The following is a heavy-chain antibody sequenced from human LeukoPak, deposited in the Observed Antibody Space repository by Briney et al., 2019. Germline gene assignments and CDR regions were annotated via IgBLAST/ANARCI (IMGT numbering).Heavy chain of an antibody. CDR2: IKSKRSGAT. CDR1: GFPFSDAW. CDR3: TTDLRSTLLRYFEGY. D-gene: IGHD3-9*01. J-gene: IGHJ4*02. Sequence: PGESLRLSCAASGFPFSDAWMSWVRQAPGKGLAWIGRIKSKRSGATDYAESVKGRFTISRDDSQNMVHLQMNSLNTEETAVYYCTTDLRSTLLRYFEGYWGQGTLVTVSS. V-gene: IGHV3-15*01.